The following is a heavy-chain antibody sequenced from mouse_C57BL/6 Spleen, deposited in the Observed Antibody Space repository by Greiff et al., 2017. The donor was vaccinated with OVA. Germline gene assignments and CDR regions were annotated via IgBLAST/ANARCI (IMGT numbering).Heavy chain of an antibody. Sequence: EVQVVESGGGLVKPGGSLKLSCAASGFTFSDYGMHWVRQAPEQGLEWVAYISSGSSTIYYADTVKGRFTISRDNAKNTLFLQMTSLRSEDTAMYYCAGSLYDYDDDPDFDYWGQGTTLTVSS. CDR1: GFTFSDYG. V-gene: IGHV5-17*01. CDR3: AGSLYDYDDDPDFDY. J-gene: IGHJ2*01. D-gene: IGHD2-4*01. CDR2: ISSGSSTI.